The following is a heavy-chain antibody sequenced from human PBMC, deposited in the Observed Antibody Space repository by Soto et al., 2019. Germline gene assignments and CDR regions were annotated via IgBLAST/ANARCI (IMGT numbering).Heavy chain of an antibody. D-gene: IGHD3-22*01. V-gene: IGHV1-69*13. CDR2: IIPIFGTA. J-gene: IGHJ4*02. CDR3: ARGSYYDSSGSSRGHYFDY. CDR1: GGTFSSYA. Sequence: ASVKVSCKASGGTFSSYAISWVRQAPGQGLEWMGGIIPIFGTANYAQKFQGRVTITADESTSTAYMELSSLRSEDTAVYYCARGSYYDSSGSSRGHYFDYWGQGPLVTVS.